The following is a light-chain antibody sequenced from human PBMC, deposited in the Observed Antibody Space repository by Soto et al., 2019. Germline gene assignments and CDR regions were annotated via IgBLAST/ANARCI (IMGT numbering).Light chain of an antibody. J-gene: IGKJ1*01. CDR2: GGS. CDR3: QQYGGSPLT. Sequence: EIVLTQSPATLSLSPGERATLSCRASQSLSSTYLAWYHQKPGQAPRLLIYGGSSRATGIPDRFSGSGSGTDFTLTINRLEPEDFAVYYCQQYGGSPLTFGQGTKVDIK. V-gene: IGKV3-20*01. CDR1: QSLSSTY.